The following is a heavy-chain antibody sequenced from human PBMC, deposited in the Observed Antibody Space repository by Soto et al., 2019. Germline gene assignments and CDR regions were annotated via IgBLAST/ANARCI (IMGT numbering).Heavy chain of an antibody. CDR3: ATGINAIWLLNS. D-gene: IGHD1-20*01. CDR1: GFSFSEKT. CDR2: IAPDGSQI. Sequence: GGSLRLSCAASGFSFSEKTMYWVRLAPVKGLEWVALIAPDGSQIYCADSVEGRFTISSDNSKSTLSLQMDCLIAEDTSLYLCATGINAIWLLNSWGQGTSVTVSS. J-gene: IGHJ4*02. V-gene: IGHV3-30-3*01.